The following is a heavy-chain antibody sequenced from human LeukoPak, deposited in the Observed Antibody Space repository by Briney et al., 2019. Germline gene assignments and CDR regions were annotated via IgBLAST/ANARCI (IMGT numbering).Heavy chain of an antibody. CDR3: ATRGYSYGTLDY. D-gene: IGHD5-18*01. Sequence: PGGSLRLSCAASGFTFSSYGMNWVRQAPGKGLEWVSYISSSGSTIYYADSVKGRFTISRDNAKNSLYLQMNSLRAEDTAVYYCATRGYSYGTLDYWGQGTLVTVSS. CDR2: ISSSGSTI. CDR1: GFTFSSYG. V-gene: IGHV3-48*03. J-gene: IGHJ4*02.